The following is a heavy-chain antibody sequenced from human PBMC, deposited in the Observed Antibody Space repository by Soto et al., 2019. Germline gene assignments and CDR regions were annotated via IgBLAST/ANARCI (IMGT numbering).Heavy chain of an antibody. CDR1: GFTFSSYS. D-gene: IGHD3-16*01. CDR2: ISSSSSYI. CDR3: ARDYWGEQLDFDY. V-gene: IGHV3-21*01. Sequence: EVQLVESGGGLVKPGGSLRLSCAASGFTFSSYSMNWVRQAPGKGLEWVSSISSSSSYIYYADSVKGRFTISRDNAKNSLYLQMNSLRAEDTAVYYCARDYWGEQLDFDYWGQGTLVTVSS. J-gene: IGHJ4*02.